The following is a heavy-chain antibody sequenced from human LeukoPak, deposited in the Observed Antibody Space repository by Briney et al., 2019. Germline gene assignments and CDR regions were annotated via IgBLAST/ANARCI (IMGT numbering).Heavy chain of an antibody. Sequence: ASVKVSCKASGYTFTSYYIHWVRQAPGQGLEWMGIINPTGGSVTYAQKFQGRVTMTRDTSTSTVYMELSSLRSEDTAVYYCATSPSWYEAFDIWGQGTMVIVSS. CDR1: GYTFTSYY. CDR3: ATSPSWYEAFDI. CDR2: INPTGGSV. D-gene: IGHD6-13*01. J-gene: IGHJ3*02. V-gene: IGHV1-46*01.